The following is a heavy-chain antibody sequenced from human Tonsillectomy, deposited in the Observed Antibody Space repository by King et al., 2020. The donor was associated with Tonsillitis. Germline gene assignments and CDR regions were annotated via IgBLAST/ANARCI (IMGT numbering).Heavy chain of an antibody. J-gene: IGHJ4*02. CDR1: GFSLSTSGVG. Sequence: ITLKESGPTLVKPTQTLTLTCTFSGFSLSTSGVGVGWIRQPPGKALEWLALIFWNYYKRYSPSLKSGLTYTKDTSKNQVVLTMTNMDPVDTATYYCAHSMSVGTRYKYQLLLYYFDYWGQGTLVTVSS. CDR3: AHSMSVGTRYKYQLLLYYFDY. V-gene: IGHV2-5*01. D-gene: IGHD2-2*01. CDR2: IFWNYYK.